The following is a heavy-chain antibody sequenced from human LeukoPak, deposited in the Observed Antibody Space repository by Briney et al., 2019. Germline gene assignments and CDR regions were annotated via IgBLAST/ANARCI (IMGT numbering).Heavy chain of an antibody. D-gene: IGHD3-10*01. Sequence: KPSETLSLTCTVSGGSISSYYWSWIRQPAGKGLEWIGRIYTSGSTNYNPSLKSRVTMSVDTSKKQFSLKLASVTAADSAVYYCARDRTYGPLAYFDSWGRGILVIVSS. CDR3: ARDRTYGPLAYFDS. CDR2: IYTSGST. V-gene: IGHV4-4*07. J-gene: IGHJ4*02. CDR1: GGSISSYY.